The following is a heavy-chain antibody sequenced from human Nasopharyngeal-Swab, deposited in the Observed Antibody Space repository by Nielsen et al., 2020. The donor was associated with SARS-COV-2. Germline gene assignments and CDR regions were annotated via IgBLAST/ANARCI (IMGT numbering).Heavy chain of an antibody. CDR2: ISYDGSNK. D-gene: IGHD3-9*01. CDR3: ARGRIRGEDVLRYFDWLSTHPHFED. CDR1: GFTFSSYA. V-gene: IGHV3-30*04. J-gene: IGHJ4*02. Sequence: GESLKISCAASGFTFSSYAMHWVRQAPGKGLGWVAVISYDGSNKYYADSVKGRFTISRDNSKNTLYLQMNSLRAEDTAVYYCARGRIRGEDVLRYFDWLSTHPHFEDWGQGTLVTVSS.